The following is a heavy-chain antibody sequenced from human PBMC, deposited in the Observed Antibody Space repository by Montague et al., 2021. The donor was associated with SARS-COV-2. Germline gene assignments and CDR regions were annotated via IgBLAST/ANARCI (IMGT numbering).Heavy chain of an antibody. D-gene: IGHD6-13*01. Sequence: SLRLSCSASGFTFSSYAMSWVRQAPGKGLEWVSAISGSGGSTYYXDSVKGRFTISRDNSKNTLYLQMNSPRAEDTAVYYCAKVGSSWYHGYYYGMDVWGQGTTVTVSS. CDR1: GFTFSSYA. CDR3: AKVGSSWYHGYYYGMDV. V-gene: IGHV3-23*01. J-gene: IGHJ6*02. CDR2: ISGSGGST.